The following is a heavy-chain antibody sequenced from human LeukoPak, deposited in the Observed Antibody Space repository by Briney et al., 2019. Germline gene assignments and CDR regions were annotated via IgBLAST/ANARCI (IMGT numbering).Heavy chain of an antibody. CDR1: GFTFSAYW. J-gene: IGHJ3*02. CDR3: ARSVSNWLTDAFEI. CDR2: IKQDGSEK. D-gene: IGHD6-13*01. Sequence: PGGSLRLSCVASGFTFSAYWMTWVRQAPGKGLEWVANIKQDGSEKYYVDSVKGRFTISRDTAKRSMYLQMNSLRAEDTAVYYCARSVSNWLTDAFEIWGQGTLVTVSS. V-gene: IGHV3-7*01.